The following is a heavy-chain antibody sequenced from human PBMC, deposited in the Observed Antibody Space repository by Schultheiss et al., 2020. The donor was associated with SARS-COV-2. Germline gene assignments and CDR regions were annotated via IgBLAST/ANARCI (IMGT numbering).Heavy chain of an antibody. Sequence: GGSLRLSCAASGFTVSSNYMSWVRQAPGKGLEWVSAISGSGGSTYYADSVKGRFTISRDNSKNTLYLQMNSLRAEDTAVYYCAKDQYYYDITGPDYWGQGTLVTVSS. CDR2: ISGSGGST. CDR1: GFTVSSNY. V-gene: IGHV3-23*01. D-gene: IGHD3-22*01. J-gene: IGHJ4*02. CDR3: AKDQYYYDITGPDY.